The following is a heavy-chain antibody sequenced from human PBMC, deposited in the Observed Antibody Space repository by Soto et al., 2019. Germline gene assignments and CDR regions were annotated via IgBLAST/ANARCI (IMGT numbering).Heavy chain of an antibody. CDR3: ARGIAGRAAAGQYAFDI. D-gene: IGHD6-13*01. Sequence: ASVKVSCKASGYTFTSYDINWVRQATGQGLEWMGWMNPNSGNTGYAQKFQGRVTMTRKTSISTAYMELSSLRSEATAVYYCARGIAGRAAAGQYAFDIWGQGTMVTVSS. J-gene: IGHJ3*02. CDR2: MNPNSGNT. V-gene: IGHV1-8*01. CDR1: GYTFTSYD.